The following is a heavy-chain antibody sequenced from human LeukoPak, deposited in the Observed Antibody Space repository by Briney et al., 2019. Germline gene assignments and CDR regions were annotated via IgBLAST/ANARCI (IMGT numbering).Heavy chain of an antibody. CDR3: AKEAYCVGGCSRWFDP. CDR2: ISDTGGGT. J-gene: IGHJ5*02. CDR1: GFTFSSYA. D-gene: IGHD2-21*02. V-gene: IGHV3-23*01. Sequence: PGGSLRLSCAASGFTFSSYAMNWVRQAPGKGLEWVSDISDTGGGTFYADSVKGRFSISRDNSKNTLYLQMNSLRAEDTAVYYCAKEAYCVGGCSRWFDPWGQGTLVTVSS.